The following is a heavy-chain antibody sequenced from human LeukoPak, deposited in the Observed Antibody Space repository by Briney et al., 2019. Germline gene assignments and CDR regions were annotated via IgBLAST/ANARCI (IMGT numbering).Heavy chain of an antibody. CDR1: GFTFSSYS. CDR3: ARDPYSSGWYKDAFDI. V-gene: IGHV3-21*01. Sequence: GGSLRLSCAASGFTFSSYSMNWVRQAPGKGLEWVSSISGSSSYINYADSVKGRVTISRDNAQNSLFLQLNSLRAEDTAVYYCARDPYSSGWYKDAFDIWGQGTMVTVSS. D-gene: IGHD6-19*01. CDR2: ISGSSSYI. J-gene: IGHJ3*02.